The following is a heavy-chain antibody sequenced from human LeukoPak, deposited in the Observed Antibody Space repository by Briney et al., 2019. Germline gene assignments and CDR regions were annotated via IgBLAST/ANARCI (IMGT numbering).Heavy chain of an antibody. D-gene: IGHD3-3*02. CDR1: GYTFTGHY. V-gene: IGHV1-2*02. CDR3: ARRGLASYAGAYYYYYMDV. J-gene: IGHJ6*03. Sequence: GASVRVSCKASGYTFTGHYMHWVRQAPGQGLEWMGWINPNSGGTNYAQKFQGRVTMTRDTSISTAYMELSRLRSDDTAVYYCARRGLASYAGAYYYYYMDVWGKGTTVTVSS. CDR2: INPNSGGT.